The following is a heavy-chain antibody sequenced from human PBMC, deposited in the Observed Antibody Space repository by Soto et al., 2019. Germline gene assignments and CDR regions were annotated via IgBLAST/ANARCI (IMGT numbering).Heavy chain of an antibody. CDR1: EFTFSNYA. Sequence: GGSLRLSCAASEFTFSNYAMGWVRQAPGKGLEWVSDIIDSGASTYYADSVKGRFTISRDNSKSTLYLQMNSLRAEDTALYYCAKGRSYYYYYGVDVWGQGTTVTVSS. CDR3: AKGRSYYYYYGVDV. V-gene: IGHV3-23*01. CDR2: IIDSGAST. J-gene: IGHJ6*02.